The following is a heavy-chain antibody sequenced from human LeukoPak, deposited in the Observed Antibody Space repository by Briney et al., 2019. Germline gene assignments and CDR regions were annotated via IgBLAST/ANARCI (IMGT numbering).Heavy chain of an antibody. CDR2: INPSNGDT. Sequence: GASVKVSCKASGYTFTYHYIHLVRQAPGQRLEWMGIINPSNGDTNYAQRFQGRVTMTRDTSTSTVYMELSSLDSEDTAVYYCARESDVGKDFDCWGQGTLVTVSS. V-gene: IGHV1-46*01. CDR3: ARESDVGKDFDC. J-gene: IGHJ4*02. D-gene: IGHD1-1*01. CDR1: GYTFTYHY.